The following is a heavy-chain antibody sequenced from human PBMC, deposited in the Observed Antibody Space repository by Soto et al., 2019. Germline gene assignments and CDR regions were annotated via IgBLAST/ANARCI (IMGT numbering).Heavy chain of an antibody. D-gene: IGHD6-19*01. CDR2: SIPIFGTA. CDR3: ARDISPVAGPFDAFDI. CDR1: GGTFSSYA. V-gene: IGHV1-69*13. Sequence: ASVKVSCKASGGTFSSYAISWVRQAPGQGLEWMGGSIPIFGTANYAQKFQGRVTITADESTSTAYMELSSLRSEDTAVYYCARDISPVAGPFDAFDIWGQGTMVTVTS. J-gene: IGHJ3*02.